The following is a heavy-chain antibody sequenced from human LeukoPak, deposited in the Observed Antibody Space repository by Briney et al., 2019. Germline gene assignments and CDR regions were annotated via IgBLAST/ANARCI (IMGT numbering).Heavy chain of an antibody. D-gene: IGHD5-24*01. CDR1: GYTFTSYD. CDR3: ARIRDGYNDAYDI. J-gene: IGHJ3*02. Sequence: ASVKVSCKASGYTFTSYDINWVRQATGQGLEWMGWMNPNSGNTGYAQKFQGRVTMTRNTFISTAYMELSSLRSEDTAIYYCARIRDGYNDAYDIWGQGTVVTVPS. V-gene: IGHV1-8*01. CDR2: MNPNSGNT.